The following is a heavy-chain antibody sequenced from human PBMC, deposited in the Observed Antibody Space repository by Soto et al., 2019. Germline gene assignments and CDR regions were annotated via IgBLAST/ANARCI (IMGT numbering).Heavy chain of an antibody. V-gene: IGHV3-23*01. CDR1: GFTFSSHV. J-gene: IGHJ6*02. CDR3: ARGPRAPPPRDYGMDV. CDR2: ISGGGGTT. Sequence: EVQLLESEGGLVQPGGSLRLSCAASGFTFSSHVMNWVRQAPGKGLEWVAAISGGGGTTFYGDSVEGRFTMSRDNSKNTLFLQMNSLRAEDTAVYYCARGPRAPPPRDYGMDVWGQGTTVTVSS.